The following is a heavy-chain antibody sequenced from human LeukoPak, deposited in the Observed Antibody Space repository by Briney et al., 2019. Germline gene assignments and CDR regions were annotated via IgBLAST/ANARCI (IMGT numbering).Heavy chain of an antibody. V-gene: IGHV1-18*01. Sequence: ASVKVSCKASGYTFTSYGISWVRQAPGQGLEWMGWISAYNGNTNYAQKLQGRVTMTTDTSTTTAYMELRSLRSDDTAVYYCARGRLGFCGGSSCSDFDYWGQGTLVSVSS. D-gene: IGHD2-15*01. CDR3: ARGRLGFCGGSSCSDFDY. J-gene: IGHJ4*02. CDR2: ISAYNGNT. CDR1: GYTFTSYG.